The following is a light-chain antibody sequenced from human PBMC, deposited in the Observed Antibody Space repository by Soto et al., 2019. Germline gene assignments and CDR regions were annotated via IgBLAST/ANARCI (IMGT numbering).Light chain of an antibody. CDR3: CSYAGSSTLGV. J-gene: IGLJ2*01. V-gene: IGLV2-23*01. Sequence: QSVLTQPASVSGSPGQSITISCTGTSSDVGSYNLVSWYQQHPGKAPKLMIYEGSKRPSGVSNRFSGSKSGNTASLIISGLQAEDEADYYCCSYAGSSTLGVFGGGTKLTVL. CDR1: SSDVGSYNL. CDR2: EGS.